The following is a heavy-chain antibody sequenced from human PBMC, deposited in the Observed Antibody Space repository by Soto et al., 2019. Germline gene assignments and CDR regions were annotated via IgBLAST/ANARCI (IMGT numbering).Heavy chain of an antibody. J-gene: IGHJ6*02. CDR3: AKDIPIQLWTTYYYYGMDV. Sequence: PGGSLRLSCAASGFTFSSYGMHWARQAPGKGLEWVAVISYDGSNKYYADSVKGRFTISRDNSKNTLYLQMNSLRAEDTAVYYCAKDIPIQLWTTYYYYGMDVWGQGTTVTVSS. CDR1: GFTFSSYG. V-gene: IGHV3-30*18. D-gene: IGHD5-18*01. CDR2: ISYDGSNK.